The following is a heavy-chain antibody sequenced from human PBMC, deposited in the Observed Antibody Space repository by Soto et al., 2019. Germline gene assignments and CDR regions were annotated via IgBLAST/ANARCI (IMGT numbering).Heavy chain of an antibody. CDR3: ASRGTTTYCSGGSGYARGFDY. CDR1: GGSISSGDYY. D-gene: IGHD2-15*01. CDR2: IYYSGST. Sequence: QVQLQESGPGLVKPSQTLSLTCTVSGGSISSGDYYWSWIRQPPGKGLEWIGYIYYSGSTYYNPSLKSRVTISVDTSKNQFSLKLSSVTAADTAGYYCASRGTTTYCSGGSGYARGFDYWGQGTLVTVSS. J-gene: IGHJ4*02. V-gene: IGHV4-30-4*01.